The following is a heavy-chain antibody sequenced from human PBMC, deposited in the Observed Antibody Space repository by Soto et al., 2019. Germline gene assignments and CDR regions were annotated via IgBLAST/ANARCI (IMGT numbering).Heavy chain of an antibody. CDR3: ARVYCSSTSCYGYCFSYAFDI. J-gene: IGHJ3*02. CDR2: IYYSGST. CDR1: GGSISSYY. V-gene: IGHV4-59*01. Sequence: QVQLQESGPGLVKPSETLSLTCTVSGGSISSYYWSWIRQPPGKGLEWIGYIYYSGSTNYNPSLKSRVTISVDTSKNQFSLKLSSVTAADTAVYYCARVYCSSTSCYGYCFSYAFDIRGQGTMVTVSS. D-gene: IGHD2-2*01.